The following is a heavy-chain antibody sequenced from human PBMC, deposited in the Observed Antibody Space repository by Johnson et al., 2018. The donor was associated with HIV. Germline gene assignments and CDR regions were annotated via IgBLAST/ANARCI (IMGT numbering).Heavy chain of an antibody. J-gene: IGHJ3*02. CDR2: INWNGGST. Sequence: VQLVESGGGVVRPGGSLRLSCAASGFTFDDYDMSWVRQAPGKGLEWVSGINWNGGSTGYADSVKGRFTISRDNAKNSLYLQMNSLRAEDTAVYYCASSSPYSGSYGDAFDIWGQGTLVTVSS. D-gene: IGHD1-26*01. CDR1: GFTFDDYD. V-gene: IGHV3-20*04. CDR3: ASSSPYSGSYGDAFDI.